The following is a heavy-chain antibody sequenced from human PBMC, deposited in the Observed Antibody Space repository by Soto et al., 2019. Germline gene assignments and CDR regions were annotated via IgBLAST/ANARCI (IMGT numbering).Heavy chain of an antibody. V-gene: IGHV3-30*18. CDR3: AKSFPEYYDFWSGYPLPWFDP. CDR1: GFTFSSYG. Sequence: GGSLRLSCAASGFTFSSYGMHWVRQAPGKGLEWVAVISYDGSNKYYADSVKGRFTISRDNSKNTLYLQMNSLRAEDTAVYYCAKSFPEYYDFWSGYPLPWFDPWGQGTLVTVSS. CDR2: ISYDGSNK. J-gene: IGHJ5*02. D-gene: IGHD3-3*01.